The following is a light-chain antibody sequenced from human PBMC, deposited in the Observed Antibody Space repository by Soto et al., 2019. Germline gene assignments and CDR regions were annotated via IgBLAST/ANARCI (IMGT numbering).Light chain of an antibody. J-gene: IGKJ4*01. V-gene: IGKV1-39*01. CDR2: SAS. CDR3: QQSYSTPRT. Sequence: DIQMTQSPPSLSASVGDRVTITCRASQRITTNLNWYQQKPGKAPKFLIHSASGLQSGVPSRFSGSGSGTDFTLTISRLQPEDFATYYCQQSYSTPRTFGGGTKVDIK. CDR1: QRITTN.